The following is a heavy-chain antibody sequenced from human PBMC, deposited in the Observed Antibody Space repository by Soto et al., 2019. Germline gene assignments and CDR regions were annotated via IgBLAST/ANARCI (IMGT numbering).Heavy chain of an antibody. CDR2: IYPGDSDT. CDR3: ASYGTCSGGSCELDY. J-gene: IGHJ4*02. CDR1: GYTFTSYW. V-gene: IGHV5-51*01. Sequence: GESLKISCKGSGYTFTSYWIGWVRQMPGEGLEWLGVIYPGDSDTRYSPSFQGQVTISADKSISTAYLQWSSLRASDSAMYYCASYGTCSGGSCELDYWGQGTLVTVSS. D-gene: IGHD2-15*01.